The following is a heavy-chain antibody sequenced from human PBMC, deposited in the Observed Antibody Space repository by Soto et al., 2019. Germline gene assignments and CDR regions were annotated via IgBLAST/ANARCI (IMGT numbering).Heavy chain of an antibody. D-gene: IGHD3-3*01. Sequence: AGSMRLSCAVSGFTFSSFWMHWVRQAPGKGLVWVSRITSDGRTTNYADSVKGRFTISRDNAKNTVFLQMNSLRAEDTAVYYCATLNSFGSDFWGQGTLVTVSS. J-gene: IGHJ4*02. CDR1: GFTFSSFW. V-gene: IGHV3-74*01. CDR2: ITSDGRTT. CDR3: ATLNSFGSDF.